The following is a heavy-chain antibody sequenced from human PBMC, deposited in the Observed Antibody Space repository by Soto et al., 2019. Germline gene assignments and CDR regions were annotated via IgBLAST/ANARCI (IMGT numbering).Heavy chain of an antibody. CDR1: GLTFSNAW. V-gene: IGHV3-15*01. J-gene: IGHJ4*02. Sequence: GGSLRLSCVVSGLTFSNAWMTWVRQTPGKGLEWVGRIKSKADGGATDYAAPVQGRFTISGDDSKNTLYLQMSSLKTEDTAIYYCTTQYYYDSSGSFLNWGQGTLVTVSS. D-gene: IGHD3-22*01. CDR2: IKSKADGGAT. CDR3: TTQYYYDSSGSFLN.